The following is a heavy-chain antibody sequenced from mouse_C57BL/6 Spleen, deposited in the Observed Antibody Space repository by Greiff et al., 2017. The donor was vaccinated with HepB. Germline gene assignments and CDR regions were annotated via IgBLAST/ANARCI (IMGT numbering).Heavy chain of an antibody. J-gene: IGHJ1*03. CDR1: GYTFTSYW. D-gene: IGHD1-1*01. Sequence: QVQLQQPGTELVKPGASVKLSCKASGYTFTSYWMHCVKQRPGQGLEWIGNINPSNGGTNYNEKFKSKATLTVDKSSSTAYMQLSSLTSEDSAVYYCATITTVKWYFDVWGTGTTVTVSS. V-gene: IGHV1-53*01. CDR2: INPSNGGT. CDR3: ATITTVKWYFDV.